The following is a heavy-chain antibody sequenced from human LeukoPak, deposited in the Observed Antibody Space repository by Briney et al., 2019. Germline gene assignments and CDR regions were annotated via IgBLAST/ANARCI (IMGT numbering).Heavy chain of an antibody. Sequence: PGGSLRLSCVASGLTFSAYGMHWVRQAPGKGLEWVAVIWSDGSNKYYADSVKGRFTISRDNSKNTLYLQMNSLRAEDTAVYYCAKNYYDSSGYYPAIDYWGQGTLVTVSS. D-gene: IGHD3-22*01. V-gene: IGHV3-33*06. CDR2: IWSDGSNK. CDR1: GLTFSAYG. CDR3: AKNYYDSSGYYPAIDY. J-gene: IGHJ4*02.